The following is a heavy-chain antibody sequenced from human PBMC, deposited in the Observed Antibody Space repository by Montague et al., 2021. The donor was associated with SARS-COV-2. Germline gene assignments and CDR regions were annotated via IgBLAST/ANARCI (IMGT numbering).Heavy chain of an antibody. CDR1: GTSFSDYY. J-gene: IGHJ5*01. Sequence: SETLSLTCVVYGTSFSDYYWTWIRQSPGKALEWIGGINRSGGGNFNPSLKSRGTISIDTSRNQVTLNLKFVTAADTAVYFCARGQSLSTLRRTRVWKDWLDSWGQGTPVTVSS. V-gene: IGHV4-34*01. CDR3: ARGQSLSTLRRTRVWKDWLDS. CDR2: INRSGGG. D-gene: IGHD2/OR15-2a*01.